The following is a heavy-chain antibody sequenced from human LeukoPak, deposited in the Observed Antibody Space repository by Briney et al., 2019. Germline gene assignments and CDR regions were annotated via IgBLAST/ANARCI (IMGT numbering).Heavy chain of an antibody. D-gene: IGHD2-2*02. V-gene: IGHV3-43D*03. CDR1: GFTFDDYA. Sequence: GGSLRLSCAASGFTFDDYAMHWVRQAPGKGLEWVSLISWDGGNIHYADSMKGRFTISRDNSKNSLYLQMNSLRAEDSAFYYCAKAAIRYTTRWNNFDYWGQGTLVTVSS. CDR3: AKAAIRYTTRWNNFDY. J-gene: IGHJ4*02. CDR2: ISWDGGNI.